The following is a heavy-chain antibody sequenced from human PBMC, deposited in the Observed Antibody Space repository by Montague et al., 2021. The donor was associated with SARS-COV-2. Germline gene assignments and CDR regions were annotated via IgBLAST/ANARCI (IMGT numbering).Heavy chain of an antibody. CDR1: DDSITNKTYF. J-gene: IGHJ6*02. D-gene: IGHD1-1*01. V-gene: IGHV4-39*01. Sequence: SETLSLTCTVSDDSITNKTYFWDWIRQPPGKGLEWIGSIHYRGSTHYNPPLKSRLTISVDTSRNQFSLKLSSVTAAATAFYFCARTTVVTPDYYYAMDVWGQGTTVTVSS. CDR3: ARTTVVTPDYYYAMDV. CDR2: IHYRGST.